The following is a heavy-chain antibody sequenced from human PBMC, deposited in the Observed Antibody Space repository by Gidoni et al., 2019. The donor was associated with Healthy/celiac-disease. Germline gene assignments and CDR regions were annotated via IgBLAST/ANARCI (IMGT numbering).Heavy chain of an antibody. D-gene: IGHD3-22*01. CDR1: GFTFSSYG. Sequence: QVQLVVSGGGVVQPGRSLRLYCAASGFTFSSYGMHWVRQAPGKGLEWVAVISYDGSNKYYADTVKGRFTIARDNSKNTLYLQMNSLGAEDTAVYYCARGNYYGSSGYFAYWGQGTLVTVSS. CDR3: ARGNYYGSSGYFAY. V-gene: IGHV3-30*03. J-gene: IGHJ4*02. CDR2: ISYDGSNK.